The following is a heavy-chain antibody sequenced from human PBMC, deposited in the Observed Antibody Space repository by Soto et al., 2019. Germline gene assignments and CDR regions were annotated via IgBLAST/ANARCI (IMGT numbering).Heavy chain of an antibody. Sequence: GGSLRLSCAASGFTVINNYMTWVRQAPGRGLEWVSLTYSGGSTYYADSVKGRFTISRDNSKNTLYLQMNSLRAEDTAVYYCARDPKGAFDIWGQGTMVTVSS. CDR2: TYSGGST. CDR1: GFTVINNY. CDR3: ARDPKGAFDI. J-gene: IGHJ3*02. V-gene: IGHV3-66*01.